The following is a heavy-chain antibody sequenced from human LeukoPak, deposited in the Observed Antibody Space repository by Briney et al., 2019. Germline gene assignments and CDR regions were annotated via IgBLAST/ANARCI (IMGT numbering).Heavy chain of an antibody. CDR2: MNPRSGDT. V-gene: IGHV1-2*02. Sequence: GASVKVSCKTSGYSFTDYFMHWVRQAPGQGLECMGWMNPRSGDTNYAQKFQGRVTVTRDTSISTAYMELSRLTSDDTAVYYCARADHGTRSNGFYTLDYWGQGTLVTVSS. CDR1: GYSFTDYF. J-gene: IGHJ4*02. D-gene: IGHD2-2*02. CDR3: ARADHGTRSNGFYTLDY.